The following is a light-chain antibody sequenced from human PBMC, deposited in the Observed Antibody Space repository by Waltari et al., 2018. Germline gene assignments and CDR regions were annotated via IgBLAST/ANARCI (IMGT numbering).Light chain of an antibody. V-gene: IGKV3-20*01. CDR3: QKYVNLPAT. Sequence: EIVLTQSPGTLSLSPGERATLSCRASQSVGRYLAWYQQKPGQAPRLRIYDASTRATGIPDRFSGSGSGTDFSLTISRLESEDFAVYYCQKYVNLPATFGQGTKVEIK. CDR2: DAS. J-gene: IGKJ1*01. CDR1: QSVGRY.